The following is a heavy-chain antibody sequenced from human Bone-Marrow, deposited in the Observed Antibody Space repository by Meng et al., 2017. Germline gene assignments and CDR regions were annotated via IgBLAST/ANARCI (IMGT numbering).Heavy chain of an antibody. CDR2: FDPEDGET. CDR1: GYTLTELT. V-gene: IGHV1-24*01. Sequence: VHVENSGAEVKKPGASVKVSCKVSGYTLTELTMHWVRQAPGKGLEWMGGFDPEDGETIYAQKFQGRVTMTEDTSTDTAYMELSSLRSEDTAVYYCATDWRAVAGTMPGIFDYWGQGTLVTVSS. CDR3: ATDWRAVAGTMPGIFDY. J-gene: IGHJ4*02. D-gene: IGHD6-19*01.